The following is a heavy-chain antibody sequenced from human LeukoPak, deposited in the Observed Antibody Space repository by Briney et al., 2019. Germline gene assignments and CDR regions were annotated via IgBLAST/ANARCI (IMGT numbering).Heavy chain of an antibody. CDR1: GFTFSSYS. CDR2: ISSSSSYI. J-gene: IGHJ4*02. CDR3: ARTTGYSSGYYYFDY. Sequence: NPGGSLRLSCAASGFTFSSYSMNWVRQAPGKGLGWVSSISSSSSYIYYADSVKGRFTISRDNAKNSLYLQMNSLRAEDTAVYYFARTTGYSSGYYYFDYWGQGTLVTVSS. D-gene: IGHD6-19*01. V-gene: IGHV3-21*01.